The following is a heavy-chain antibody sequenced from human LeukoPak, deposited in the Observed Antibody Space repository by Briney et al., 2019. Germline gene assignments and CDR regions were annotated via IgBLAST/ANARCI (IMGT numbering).Heavy chain of an antibody. CDR1: GFTFSGSG. D-gene: IGHD3-22*01. CDR2: SGGSDCST. V-gene: IGHV3-23*01. J-gene: IGHJ4*02. CDR3: AKRRAGNSSGRDPGWPMDY. Sequence: GGSLRLSCGASGFTFSGSGMSWVRQAPGKGLEWISSSGGSDCSTYYAESLKGRFTISRDNSKNTLYLQMNNLRAEDTALYYSAKRRAGNSSGRDPGWPMDYWGQRTLVT.